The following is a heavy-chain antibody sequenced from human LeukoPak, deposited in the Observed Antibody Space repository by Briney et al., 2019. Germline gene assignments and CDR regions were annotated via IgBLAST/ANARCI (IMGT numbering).Heavy chain of an antibody. J-gene: IGHJ4*02. CDR3: ARSGYCSGGSCYPEDYFDY. CDR1: GYSISSGYY. V-gene: IGHV4-38-2*01. D-gene: IGHD2-15*01. Sequence: NASETLSLTCAVSGYSISSGYYWGWIRQPPGKGLEWIGSIYHSGSTYYNPSLKSRVTISVDTSKNQFSLKLSSVTAADTAVYYRARSGYCSGGSCYPEDYFDYWGQGTLVTVSS. CDR2: IYHSGST.